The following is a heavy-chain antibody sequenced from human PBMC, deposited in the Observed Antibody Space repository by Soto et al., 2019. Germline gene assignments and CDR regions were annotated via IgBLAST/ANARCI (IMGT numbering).Heavy chain of an antibody. Sequence: ASVKVSCKASGYTFTNHEITWVRQAVGQGLEWMGWISPKRGNTAYAQKFQGRLAMTRNTSISTAYLELGSLTSEDTGVYYCASGAYNWNDYAYWGQGTLVTVSS. D-gene: IGHD1-20*01. CDR2: ISPKRGNT. CDR1: GYTFTNHE. V-gene: IGHV1-8*01. J-gene: IGHJ4*02. CDR3: ASGAYNWNDYAY.